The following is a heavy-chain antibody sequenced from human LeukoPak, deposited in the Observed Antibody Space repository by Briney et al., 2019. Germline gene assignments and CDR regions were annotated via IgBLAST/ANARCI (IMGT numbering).Heavy chain of an antibody. CDR3: ARVTMVRGVIITHYFDY. CDR2: ISSSSSYT. J-gene: IGHJ4*02. D-gene: IGHD3-10*01. CDR1: GFTFSDYY. Sequence: GGSLRLSCAAPGFTFSDYYMSWIRQAPGKGLEWVSYISSSSSYTNYADSVKGRFTISRDNAKNSLYLQMISLRAEDTAVYYCARVTMVRGVIITHYFDYWGQGTLVTVSS. V-gene: IGHV3-11*05.